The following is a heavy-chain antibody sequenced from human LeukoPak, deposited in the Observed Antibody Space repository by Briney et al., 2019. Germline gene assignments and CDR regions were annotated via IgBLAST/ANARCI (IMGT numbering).Heavy chain of an antibody. CDR1: GYSISSGYY. V-gene: IGHV4-38-2*02. D-gene: IGHD2-15*01. Sequence: SETLSLTCTVSGYSISSGYYWGWIRQPPGKGLEWIGSIYHSGSTYYNPSLKSRVTISVDTSKNQFSLKLSSVTAADTAVCYCARCVGDAFDIWGQGTMVTVSS. J-gene: IGHJ3*02. CDR3: ARCVGDAFDI. CDR2: IYHSGST.